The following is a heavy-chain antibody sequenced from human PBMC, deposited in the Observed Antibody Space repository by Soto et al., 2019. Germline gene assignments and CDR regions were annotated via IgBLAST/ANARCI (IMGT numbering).Heavy chain of an antibody. D-gene: IGHD5-12*01. CDR3: ARDPGYSNYDFDY. CDR2: IWYDGSKK. J-gene: IGHJ4*02. CDR1: GFTFSNYA. V-gene: IGHV3-33*01. Sequence: QVQLVESGGGVVQPGRSLRLSCVASGFTFSNYAMHWVRQAPGKGLEWVAVIWYDGSKKYYADSVKGRFTVARDDSKNTLYLQMNSLRVEDTAVYYCARDPGYSNYDFDYWGQGTLVTVSP.